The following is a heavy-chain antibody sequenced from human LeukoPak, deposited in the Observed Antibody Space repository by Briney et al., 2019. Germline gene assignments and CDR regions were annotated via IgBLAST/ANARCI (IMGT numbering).Heavy chain of an antibody. D-gene: IGHD2-21*01. CDR1: GDSVSSNSAA. J-gene: IGHJ3*02. CDR2: TYYRSKWYN. V-gene: IGHV6-1*01. CDR3: CHSLSGRTGAFDI. Sequence: SQTLSLTCAISGDSVSSNSAAWNWIRQSPSRGLEWLGRTYYRSKWYNDYAVSVKSRITINPDTSKNQFSMQLDSVTPEDTAVYYCCHSLSGRTGAFDIWGRGTVVTVSS.